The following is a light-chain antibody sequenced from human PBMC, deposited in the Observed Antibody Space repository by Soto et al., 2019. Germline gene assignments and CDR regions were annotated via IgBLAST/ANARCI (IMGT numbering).Light chain of an antibody. Sequence: QSVLTQPASVSGSPGQSITISCTGTSSDVGGYNYVSWYQHYPGKAPKLMIYDVSNRPSGVFNRFSGSKSGNTASLTISGLQAEDEADYYCTSYRSTSTYVFGTGTKVTVL. CDR2: DVS. CDR3: TSYRSTSTYV. J-gene: IGLJ1*01. V-gene: IGLV2-14*03. CDR1: SSDVGGYNY.